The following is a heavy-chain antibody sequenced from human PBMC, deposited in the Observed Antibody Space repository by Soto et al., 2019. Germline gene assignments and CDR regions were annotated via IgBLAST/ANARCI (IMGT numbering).Heavy chain of an antibody. V-gene: IGHV3-23*01. CDR3: AKDGYCSSTSCYGGYFDY. D-gene: IGHD2-2*03. CDR1: GFTFSSYA. CDR2: ISGSGGST. J-gene: IGHJ4*02. Sequence: GGSLRLSCAASGFTFSSYAMSWVRQAPGKGPEWVSAISGSGGSTYYADSVKGRFTISRDNSKNTLYLQMNSLRAEDTAVYYCAKDGYCSSTSCYGGYFDYWGQGTLVTVSS.